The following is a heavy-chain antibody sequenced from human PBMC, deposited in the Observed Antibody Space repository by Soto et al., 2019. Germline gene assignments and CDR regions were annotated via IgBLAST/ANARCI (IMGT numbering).Heavy chain of an antibody. J-gene: IGHJ6*02. D-gene: IGHD6-13*01. Sequence: GGSLKLSCTTSGFTFGDYAMSWSRQAPGKGLEWVGVIRSKAYGGTTDYAASVKGRFTISRDDSKSIAYLQMNSLKSEDTGVYYCTKYTYTSRYAYYGMDVWGHGTTVTVSS. V-gene: IGHV3-49*03. CDR1: GFTFGDYA. CDR2: IRSKAYGGTT. CDR3: TKYTYTSRYAYYGMDV.